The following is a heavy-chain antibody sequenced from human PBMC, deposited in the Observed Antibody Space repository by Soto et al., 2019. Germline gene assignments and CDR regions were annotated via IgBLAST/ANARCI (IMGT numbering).Heavy chain of an antibody. D-gene: IGHD1-1*01. CDR3: ARNGTQTGYSYGMDV. V-gene: IGHV1-69*13. CDR2: IIPIFDTA. Sequence: SVKVSCKASGGTFSDFTINWVRQAPGQRLEWMGGIIPIFDTANYAEKFQGRVTITADESTSTSFMEVSSLRSEDTAVYYCARNGTQTGYSYGMDVWGQGTMVTVS. CDR1: GGTFSDFT. J-gene: IGHJ6*02.